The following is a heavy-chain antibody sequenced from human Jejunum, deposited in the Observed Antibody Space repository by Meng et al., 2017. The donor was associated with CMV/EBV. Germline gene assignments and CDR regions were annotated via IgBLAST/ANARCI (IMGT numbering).Heavy chain of an antibody. CDR1: GDSISSVIW. CDR3: GRDQGRELINH. CDR2: VYHRGDT. D-gene: IGHD1-7*01. Sequence: QEQLKGSGPGPVKPSGTLSLTCTVSGDSISSVIWWSWVRQPPGKGLEWIGEVYHRGDTNYNPSLKSRVDISVDKSKNQFYLSLFSVTAADTAVYYCGRDQGRELINHWGQGTLVTVSS. V-gene: IGHV4-4*02. J-gene: IGHJ4*02.